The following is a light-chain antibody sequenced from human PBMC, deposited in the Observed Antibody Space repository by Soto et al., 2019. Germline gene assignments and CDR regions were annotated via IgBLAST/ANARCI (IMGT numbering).Light chain of an antibody. CDR2: AVS. CDR1: ESISKW. Sequence: NQMTESLSTVSATIGDKVTITCRASESISKWLAWYQQKPVKAPELLIYAVSYLQSGVPSRFSGSGSGTDFTLTISSLQPEDFATYFCTQSSVFPLTFCGGT. V-gene: IGKV1-12*01. CDR3: TQSSVFPLT. J-gene: IGKJ4*01.